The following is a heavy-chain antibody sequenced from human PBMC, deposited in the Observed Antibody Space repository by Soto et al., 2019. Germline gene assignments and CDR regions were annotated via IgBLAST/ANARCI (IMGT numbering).Heavy chain of an antibody. D-gene: IGHD6-19*01. Sequence: SVKVSCKASGGTFSSYTISWVRQAPGQGLEWMGRIIPILGIANYAQKFQGRVTITADKSTSTAYMELSSLRSEDTAVYYCARLEVAAPAVFDYWGQGTLVTVSS. V-gene: IGHV1-69*02. CDR3: ARLEVAAPAVFDY. J-gene: IGHJ4*02. CDR2: IIPILGIA. CDR1: GGTFSSYT.